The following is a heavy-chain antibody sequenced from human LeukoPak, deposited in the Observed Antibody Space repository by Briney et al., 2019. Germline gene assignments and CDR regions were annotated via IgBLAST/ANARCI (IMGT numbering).Heavy chain of an antibody. J-gene: IGHJ4*02. CDR1: GCTFTGYY. Sequence: ASVKVSCKASGCTFTGYYMHWVRQAPGQGLEWMGRINPNSGGTNYAQKFQGRVTMTRDTSISTAYMELSRLRSDDTAVHYCAILYYDSSGYDLHFDYWGQGTLVTVSS. V-gene: IGHV1-2*06. D-gene: IGHD3-22*01. CDR3: AILYYDSSGYDLHFDY. CDR2: INPNSGGT.